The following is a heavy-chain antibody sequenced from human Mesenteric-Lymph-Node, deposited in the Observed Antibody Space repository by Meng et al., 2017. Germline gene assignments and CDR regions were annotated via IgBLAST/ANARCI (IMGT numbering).Heavy chain of an antibody. CDR1: GGTFSSYA. Sequence: SVKVSCKASGGTFSSYAISWVRQAPGQGLEWMGGIIPIFGTANYAQKFQGRVTITADESTSTAYMELSSLKSEDTAVYYCARGAEEGVSYYFDYWGQGTLVTVSS. D-gene: IGHD3-10*01. V-gene: IGHV1-69*13. J-gene: IGHJ4*02. CDR2: IIPIFGTA. CDR3: ARGAEEGVSYYFDY.